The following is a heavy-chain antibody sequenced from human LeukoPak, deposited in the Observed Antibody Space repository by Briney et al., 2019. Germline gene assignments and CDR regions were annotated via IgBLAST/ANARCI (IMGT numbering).Heavy chain of an antibody. D-gene: IGHD3-22*01. CDR2: IYSGGST. CDR3: ARGDSSGYYPFDY. CDR1: GFTVSSNY. V-gene: IGHV3-53*01. Sequence: PGGSLRLSCAASGFTVSSNYMSWVRQAPGKGLEWVSVIYSGGSTYYADSVKGRFTISRDNSKNTLYLRMNSLRAEDTAVYYCARGDSSGYYPFDYWGQGTLVTVSS. J-gene: IGHJ4*02.